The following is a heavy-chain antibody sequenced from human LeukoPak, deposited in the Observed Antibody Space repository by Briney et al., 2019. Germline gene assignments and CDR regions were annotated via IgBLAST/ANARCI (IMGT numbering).Heavy chain of an antibody. J-gene: IGHJ6*02. CDR2: ISSSSTI. Sequence: GGSLRLSCAASGFTLSSYSMNWVRQAPGKGLEWVSYISSSSTIYYADSVKGRFTISRDNAKNSLYLQMNSLRAEDTAVYYCARGGYAYGMDVWGQGTTVTVSS. CDR1: GFTLSSYS. CDR3: ARGGYAYGMDV. D-gene: IGHD1-1*01. V-gene: IGHV3-48*01.